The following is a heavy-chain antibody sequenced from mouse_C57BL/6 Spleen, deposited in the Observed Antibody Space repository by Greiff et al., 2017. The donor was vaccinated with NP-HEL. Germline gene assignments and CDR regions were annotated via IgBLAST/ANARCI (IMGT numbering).Heavy chain of an antibody. V-gene: IGHV2-3*01. D-gene: IGHD1-1*01. CDR3: AKPDYYGSSYAFAY. J-gene: IGHJ3*01. CDR1: GFSFTSSG. CDR2: IWGDGGT. Sequence: VQLVESGPGLVAPSQTLSISCTVSGFSFTSSGVSWVRQTPGKGLEWLGVIWGDGGTTYHSALISRLSISTGNSKSQVFIKLNRQQTDDTAKDYGAKPDYYGSSYAFAYWGQGTLVTVSA.